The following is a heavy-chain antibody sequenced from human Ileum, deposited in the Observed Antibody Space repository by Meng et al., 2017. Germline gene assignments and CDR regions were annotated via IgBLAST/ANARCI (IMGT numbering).Heavy chain of an antibody. CDR1: GFTFSSYA. CDR3: VKDLGGNPDY. V-gene: IGHV3-23*01. Sequence: EVQLLESGGGLVQPGGSVRPSCAASGFTFSSYAMSWVRQAPGKGLEWVSTISGSGGSTYYADSVKGRFTISRDNSKNTLYLQMNSLRAEDTALYYCVKDLGGNPDYWGQGTLVTVSS. J-gene: IGHJ4*02. CDR2: ISGSGGST. D-gene: IGHD4-23*01.